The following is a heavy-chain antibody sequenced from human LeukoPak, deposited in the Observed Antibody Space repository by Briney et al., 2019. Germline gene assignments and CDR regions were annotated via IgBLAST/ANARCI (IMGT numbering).Heavy chain of an antibody. D-gene: IGHD3-16*01. CDR3: ARETLLMITFGGVSYYYYYMDV. Sequence: PSETLSLTCAVYGGSFSGYYWSWIRQPPGKGLEWIGEINHSGSTNYNPSLKSRVTISVDTSKNQFSLKLSSVTAADTAVYYCARETLLMITFGGVSYYYYYMDVWGKGTTVTVSS. V-gene: IGHV4-34*01. CDR1: GGSFSGYY. J-gene: IGHJ6*03. CDR2: INHSGST.